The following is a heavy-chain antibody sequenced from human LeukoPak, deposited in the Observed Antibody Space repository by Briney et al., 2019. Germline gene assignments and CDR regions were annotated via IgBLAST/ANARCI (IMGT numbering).Heavy chain of an antibody. CDR3: AKLGYYYYSMDV. CDR1: GFTFSGHG. J-gene: IGHJ6*03. CDR2: ISGSGGST. Sequence: GGSLRLSCAASGFTFSGHGMSWVRRAPGKGLDWLSSISGSGGSTYYADSVKGRFTISRDNSKNTLYLQMNSLTAEDTAIYYCAKLGYYYYSMDVWGKGTTVTISS. V-gene: IGHV3-23*01.